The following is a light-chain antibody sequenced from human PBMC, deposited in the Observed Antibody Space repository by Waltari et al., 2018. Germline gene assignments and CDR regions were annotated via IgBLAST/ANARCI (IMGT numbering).Light chain of an antibody. CDR3: QQYNLYPVT. V-gene: IGKV1-5*03. Sequence: TCRASQGGSEWLALDQQKPGKAPKLRNYKTYNLQSGVPAMVGGSGSGTEFTLTISILQPDDYATYYCQQYNLYPVTFGGGTKVEIK. CDR1: QGGSEW. J-gene: IGKJ4*01. CDR2: KTY.